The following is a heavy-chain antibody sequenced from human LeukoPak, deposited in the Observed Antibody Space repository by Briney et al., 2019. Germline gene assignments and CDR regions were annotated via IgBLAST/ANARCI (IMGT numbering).Heavy chain of an antibody. J-gene: IGHJ4*02. CDR1: GGSFSGYY. CDR2: INHSGST. V-gene: IGHV4-34*01. D-gene: IGHD3-22*01. Sequence: PSETLSLTCAVYGGSFSGYYWSWIRQPPGKGLEWIGEINHSGSTNYNPSLKSRVTISVDTSKNQFSLKPSSVTAADTAVYYCARGLEGVNYYDSSGLFDYWGQGTLVTVSS. CDR3: ARGLEGVNYYDSSGLFDY.